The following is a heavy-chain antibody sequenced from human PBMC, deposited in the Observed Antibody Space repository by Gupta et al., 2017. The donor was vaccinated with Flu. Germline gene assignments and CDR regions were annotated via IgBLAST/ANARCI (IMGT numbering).Heavy chain of an antibody. CDR2: IYCSGAT. CDR3: ARLHYDSSGYYIFDY. CDR1: GGSISSSSYY. D-gene: IGHD3-22*01. Sequence: QLQLQESGPGLVKPSETLSLTCTAAGGSISSSSYYWGWSRHPPGEGREWGGSIYCSGATYSNPALKSRVTISVDTSKIQFSLKLSSVTAADTAVYYCARLHYDSSGYYIFDYWGQGTLVTVSS. J-gene: IGHJ4*02. V-gene: IGHV4-39*01.